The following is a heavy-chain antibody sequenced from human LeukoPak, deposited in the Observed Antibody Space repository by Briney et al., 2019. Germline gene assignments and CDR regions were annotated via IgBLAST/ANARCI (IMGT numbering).Heavy chain of an antibody. J-gene: IGHJ4*02. D-gene: IGHD3-10*01. V-gene: IGHV1-46*01. CDR2: INPSGGST. CDR1: GYTFTSYY. CDR3: ARGVKTRGSGSSEDFDY. Sequence: SVKVSCKASGYTFTSYYMHWVRQAPGQGLEWMGIINPSGGSTSYAQKFQGRVTMTRDTSTSTVYMELSSLRSEDTAVYYCARGVKTRGSGSSEDFDYWGQGTLVTVSS.